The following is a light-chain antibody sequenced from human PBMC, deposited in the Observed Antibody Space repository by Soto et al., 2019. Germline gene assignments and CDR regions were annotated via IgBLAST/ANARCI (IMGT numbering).Light chain of an antibody. V-gene: IGKV4-1*01. CDR3: QQYYSTPRT. Sequence: DIVMTQSPDSLAVSLGERATINCKSSQSVLYSSNNTNYLAWYQQKPGQHPKLLIYWASTRESGVPDRFSGSGSGTDFTRTISSLQAEDVAVYYCQQYYSTPRTFGQGTKVEIK. CDR2: WAS. CDR1: QSVLYSSNNTNY. J-gene: IGKJ1*01.